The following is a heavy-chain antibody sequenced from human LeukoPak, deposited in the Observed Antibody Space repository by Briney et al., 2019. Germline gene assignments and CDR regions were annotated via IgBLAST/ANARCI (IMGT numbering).Heavy chain of an antibody. V-gene: IGHV1-2*02. D-gene: IGHD6-13*01. CDR3: AGGSSYYFFDY. Sequence: ASVKVSCKASGNAFPGNYLHWVRQAPGQGPEWMGWINPSSGGTNPAQKFQGRVAMTRDTSISTVYIQLKRLTSDDTAVYYCAGGSSYYFFDYWGQGVLVTVSS. CDR1: GNAFPGNY. J-gene: IGHJ4*02. CDR2: INPSSGGT.